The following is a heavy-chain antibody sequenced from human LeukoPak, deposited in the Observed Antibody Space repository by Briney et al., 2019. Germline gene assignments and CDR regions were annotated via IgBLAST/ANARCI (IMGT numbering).Heavy chain of an antibody. Sequence: PSETLSLTCAVYGGSFSGYYWSWIRQPPGKGLEWIGEINHSGSTNYNPSLKSRVTISVHTSKNQFSLKLSSVAAADTAVYYCAHGKNRGYYNYYYMDVWGKGTTVTVSS. D-gene: IGHD1-14*01. CDR3: AHGKNRGYYNYYYMDV. CDR2: INHSGST. CDR1: GGSFSGYY. J-gene: IGHJ6*03. V-gene: IGHV4-34*01.